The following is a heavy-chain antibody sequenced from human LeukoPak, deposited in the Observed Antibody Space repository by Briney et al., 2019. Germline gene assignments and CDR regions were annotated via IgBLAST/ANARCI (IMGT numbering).Heavy chain of an antibody. J-gene: IGHJ4*02. V-gene: IGHV1-18*04. CDR2: INPNSGNT. CDR1: GYTFTGYY. CDR3: ARVAPNRRYCSGGSCLNYFDY. Sequence: ASVKVSCKASGYTFTGYYMHWVRQAPGQGLEWMGWINPNSGNTNYAQKLQGRVTMTTDTSTSTAYMELRSLRSDDTAVYYCARVAPNRRYCSGGSCLNYFDYWGQGTLVTVSS. D-gene: IGHD2-15*01.